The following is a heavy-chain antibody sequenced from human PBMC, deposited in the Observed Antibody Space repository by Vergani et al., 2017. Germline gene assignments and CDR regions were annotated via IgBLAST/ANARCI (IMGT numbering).Heavy chain of an antibody. D-gene: IGHD3-22*01. CDR2: SNTNSGGT. J-gene: IGHJ6*02. V-gene: IGHV1-2*02. CDR1: GYTFTGYY. CDR3: ARDRYDSRGYYYDDYYGMDV. Sequence: QVQLVQSGAEVKKPGASVKVSCKASGYTFTGYYMHWVRQAPGQGLEWMGWSNTNSGGTNYAQKFQGRVTMTRDTSISTAYMELSRLRSDDTAVYYCARDRYDSRGYYYDDYYGMDVWGQGTTVTVSS.